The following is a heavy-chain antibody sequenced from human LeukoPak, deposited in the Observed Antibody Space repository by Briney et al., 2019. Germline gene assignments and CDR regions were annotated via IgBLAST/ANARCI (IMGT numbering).Heavy chain of an antibody. CDR2: IWYDGSNK. CDR3: AKDQWSGSYYVLDY. CDR1: GFTFSSYG. D-gene: IGHD1-26*01. J-gene: IGHJ4*02. V-gene: IGHV3-33*06. Sequence: GGSLRLSCAASGFTFSSYGMHWVRQAPGRGLEWVAVIWYDGSNKYYADSVKGRFTISRDNSKNTLYLQMNSLRAEDTAVYYCAKDQWSGSYYVLDYWGQGTLVTVSS.